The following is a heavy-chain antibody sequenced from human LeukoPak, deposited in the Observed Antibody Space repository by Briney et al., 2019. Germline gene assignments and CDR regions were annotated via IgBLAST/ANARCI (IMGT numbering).Heavy chain of an antibody. J-gene: IGHJ4*02. CDR2: IYYSGST. D-gene: IGHD6-13*01. Sequence: TLSLTCTVSGGSISSGGYYSSWIRQHPGKGLEWIGYIYYSGSTYYNPSLKSRVTISVDTSKNQFSLKLSSVTAADTAVYYCARGIAAAGEIDYWGQGTLVTVSS. V-gene: IGHV4-31*03. CDR3: ARGIAAAGEIDY. CDR1: GGSISSGGYY.